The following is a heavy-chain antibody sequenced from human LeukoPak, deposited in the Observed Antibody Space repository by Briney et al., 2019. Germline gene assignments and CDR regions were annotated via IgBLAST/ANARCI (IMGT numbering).Heavy chain of an antibody. J-gene: IGHJ4*02. CDR3: ARIGKRGADY. Sequence: ASVKVSCKASGYTFTTYDINWVRQATGQGLEWMGWMNPKSGNTGYAQKFQGRVNMTRNTSISTAYMELSSLRSEDTAVYYCARIGKRGADYWGQGTLVTVSS. D-gene: IGHD1-26*01. V-gene: IGHV1-8*01. CDR1: GYTFTTYD. CDR2: MNPKSGNT.